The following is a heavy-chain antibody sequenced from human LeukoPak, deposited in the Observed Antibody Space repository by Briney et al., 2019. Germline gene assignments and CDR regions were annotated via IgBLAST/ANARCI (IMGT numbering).Heavy chain of an antibody. CDR1: GGSIRSTSYY. D-gene: IGHD3-3*01. J-gene: IGHJ6*03. CDR3: GRLFYDFWSGHYYYYMDV. V-gene: IGHV4-39*01. CDR2: IYYSGST. Sequence: PSETLSLTCTVSGGSIRSTSYYWGWIRQPPGKGLEWIGSIYYSGSTHYNPSLKSRVTISVDTSKTQFSLKLRSVTAADTAVYYCGRLFYDFWSGHYYYYMDVWGKGTTVTVSS.